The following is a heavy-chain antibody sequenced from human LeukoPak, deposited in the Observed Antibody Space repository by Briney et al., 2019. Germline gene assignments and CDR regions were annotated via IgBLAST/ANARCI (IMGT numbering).Heavy chain of an antibody. D-gene: IGHD5-12*01. CDR1: GYSFTSYW. Sequence: GESLKISCKGSGYSFTSYWISWVRQMSGKGLEWMGRIDPSDSYTNYSPSFQGHVTISADKSINTAYLQWASLKASDIAMYYCSTARAYDSRSFDYWGQGTLVTVSS. CDR2: IDPSDSYT. V-gene: IGHV5-10-1*01. J-gene: IGHJ4*02. CDR3: STARAYDSRSFDY.